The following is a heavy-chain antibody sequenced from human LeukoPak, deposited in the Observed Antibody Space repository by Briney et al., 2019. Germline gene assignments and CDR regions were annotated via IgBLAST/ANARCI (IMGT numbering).Heavy chain of an antibody. D-gene: IGHD7-27*01. CDR3: GVHWGSGYYFDL. J-gene: IGHJ2*01. Sequence: ASVKVSCKASGFTFTDHYVHWVRQTPGQGREWMGWINPESGDTNYAQKFQGRVTMTRDTSIVAAYMELSSLSSDDTGVYYCGVHWGSGYYFDLWGRGILVTVSS. CDR1: GFTFTDHY. CDR2: INPESGDT. V-gene: IGHV1-2*02.